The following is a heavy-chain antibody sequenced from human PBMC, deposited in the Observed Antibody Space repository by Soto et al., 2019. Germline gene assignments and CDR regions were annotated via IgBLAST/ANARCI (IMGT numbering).Heavy chain of an antibody. J-gene: IGHJ6*02. V-gene: IGHV1-69*01. CDR3: ARSQGSSTSLEIYYYYYYGMDV. CDR1: GGTFGSYA. CDR2: IIPIPGTA. D-gene: IGHD2-2*01. Sequence: QVQLVQSGAEVKKPGSSVKVSCKASGGTFGSYAISWVRQAPGHGLEWMGGIIPIPGTANYAQKFQGRVTIAADESTSRAYMELSSLRSEDTAVYYCARSQGSSTSLEIYYYYYYGMDVWGQGTTVTVSS.